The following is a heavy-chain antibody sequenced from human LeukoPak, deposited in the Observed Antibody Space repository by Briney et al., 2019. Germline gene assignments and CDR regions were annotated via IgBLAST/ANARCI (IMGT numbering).Heavy chain of an antibody. CDR1: GGSFSGYY. CDR2: INHSGST. D-gene: IGHD3-10*01. Sequence: SETLSLTCAVYGGSFSGYYWSWIRQPPGKGLEWIGEINHSGSTNYNPSLKSRVTISVDTSKNQFSLELSSVTAADTAVYYCARGVVRGVIYYGMDVWGQGTTVTVSS. V-gene: IGHV4-34*01. CDR3: ARGVVRGVIYYGMDV. J-gene: IGHJ6*02.